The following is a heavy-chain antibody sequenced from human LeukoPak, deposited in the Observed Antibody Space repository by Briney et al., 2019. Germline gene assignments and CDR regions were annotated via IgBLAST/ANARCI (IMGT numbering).Heavy chain of an antibody. D-gene: IGHD2-2*01. CDR1: GGTFSSYA. V-gene: IGHV1-69*13. CDR2: IIPIFGTA. CDR3: ARAGGICSSTSCYAEYFQH. J-gene: IGHJ1*01. Sequence: ASVKVSCKAPGGTFSSYAISWVRQAPGQGLEWMGGIIPIFGTANYAQKFQGRVTITADESTSTAYMELSSLRSEDTAVYYCARAGGICSSTSCYAEYFQHWGQGTLVTVSS.